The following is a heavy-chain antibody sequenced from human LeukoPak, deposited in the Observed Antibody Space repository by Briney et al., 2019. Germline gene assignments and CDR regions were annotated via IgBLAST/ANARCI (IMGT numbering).Heavy chain of an antibody. Sequence: SETLSLTCAVYGGSFSGYYWSWIRQPPGKGLEWIGEINHSGSTNYNPSLKSRVTISVDTSKNQFSLKLSSVTAADTAVYYCARGVGMATMADYWGQGTLVTVS. CDR2: INHSGST. CDR3: ARGVGMATMADY. V-gene: IGHV4-34*01. D-gene: IGHD5-24*01. J-gene: IGHJ4*02. CDR1: GGSFSGYY.